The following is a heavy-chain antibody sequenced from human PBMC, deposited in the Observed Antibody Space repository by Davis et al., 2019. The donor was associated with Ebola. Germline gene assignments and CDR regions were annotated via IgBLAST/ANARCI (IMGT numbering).Heavy chain of an antibody. Sequence: ASVKVSCKTFGYTFTSYGISWVRQAPGQGLEWMGWISIYNGNRKNAQKFQGRVTITADESTSTAYMELSGLRSEDTAVYYCASIKGLPKYFDTWGQGTLVTVSS. V-gene: IGHV1-18*04. D-gene: IGHD5-18*01. CDR1: GYTFTSYG. J-gene: IGHJ4*02. CDR3: ASIKGLPKYFDT. CDR2: ISIYNGNR.